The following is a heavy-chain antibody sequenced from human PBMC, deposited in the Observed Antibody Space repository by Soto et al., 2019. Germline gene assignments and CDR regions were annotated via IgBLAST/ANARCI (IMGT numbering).Heavy chain of an antibody. Sequence: GASVKVSCKASVGTFSSYAISWVRQAPGQGLEWMGGIIPIFGTANYAQKFQGRVTITADESTSTAYMELSSLRSEDTAVYYCARDSYDSSGRGYYFDYWGQETLVTVSS. CDR2: IIPIFGTA. CDR3: ARDSYDSSGRGYYFDY. CDR1: VGTFSSYA. D-gene: IGHD3-22*01. J-gene: IGHJ4*02. V-gene: IGHV1-69*13.